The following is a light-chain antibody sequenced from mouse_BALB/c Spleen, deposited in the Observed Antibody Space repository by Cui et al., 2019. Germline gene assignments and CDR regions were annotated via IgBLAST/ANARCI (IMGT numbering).Light chain of an antibody. V-gene: IGKV4-55*01. J-gene: IGKJ1*01. Sequence: QIVLTQSPAIMYASPGEKVTMTCSASSSVRYMYWYQQKPGSSPRLLIYDTSNLASGVPVRFSGSGSGTSYSLTISRMEAEDAATYYCQQWSSYPRTFGGGTKLEIK. CDR3: QQWSSYPRT. CDR2: DTS. CDR1: SSVRY.